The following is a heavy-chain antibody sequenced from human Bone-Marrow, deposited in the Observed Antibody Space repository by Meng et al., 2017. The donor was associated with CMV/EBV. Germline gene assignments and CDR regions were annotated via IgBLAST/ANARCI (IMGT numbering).Heavy chain of an antibody. CDR2: IIPILGIA. CDR3: ARRIGAVDGLVDFNYYYYGMDV. CDR1: GDTFSSYT. Sequence: SVKVSCKASGDTFSSYTIRWVRQAPGQGLEWMGRIIPILGIANYAQKFQGRVTITADKSTSTAYMRLSSLRSEDTDVYYCARRIGAVDGLVDFNYYYYGMDVCGQGTTVTVSS. D-gene: IGHD6-19*01. J-gene: IGHJ6*02. V-gene: IGHV1-69*02.